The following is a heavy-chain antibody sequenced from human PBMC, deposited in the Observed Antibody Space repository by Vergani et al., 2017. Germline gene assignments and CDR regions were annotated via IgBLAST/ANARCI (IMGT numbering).Heavy chain of an antibody. D-gene: IGHD3-9*01. J-gene: IGHJ6*02. CDR3: ARVMYRDEASTGYRLEGMDI. V-gene: IGHV4-59*01. CDR2: VSYTGST. Sequence: QVQLQESGPGLVKPSETLSLTCTVSGAAIKDFYWSWFRQPPGKGLEWIGYVSYTGSTNYNPSLNIRVTMSVDTSKNQFSLKLRSVTAADTAVYFCARVMYRDEASTGYRLEGMDIWGQGTTVTISS. CDR1: GAAIKDFY.